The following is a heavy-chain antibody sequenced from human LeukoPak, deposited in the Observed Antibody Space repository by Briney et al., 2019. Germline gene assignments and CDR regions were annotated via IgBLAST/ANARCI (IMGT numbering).Heavy chain of an antibody. V-gene: IGHV1-24*01. CDR3: ATEGLIAVAATRWFDP. Sequence: ASVKVSCKVSGYTLTELSMHWVRQAPGKGLEWMGGFDPEDGETIYAQKFQGRVTMTEDTSTDTAYMELSSLRSEDTAVYYCATEGLIAVAATRWFDPWGQGTLVTVSS. D-gene: IGHD6-19*01. CDR2: FDPEDGET. J-gene: IGHJ5*02. CDR1: GYTLTELS.